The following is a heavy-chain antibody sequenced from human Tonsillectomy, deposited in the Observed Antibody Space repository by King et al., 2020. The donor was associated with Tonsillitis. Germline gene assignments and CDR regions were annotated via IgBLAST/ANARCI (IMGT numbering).Heavy chain of an antibody. CDR3: AKGAPGIAVAGSGAFDY. Sequence: VQLVESGGDLVQPGGSLRLSCAASGFTFSSYAMSWVRQAPGKGPEWVSTISGSGGSTYYADSVKGRFTISRDNSENTLYLQMNSLRAEDTAVYYCAKGAPGIAVAGSGAFDYWGQGTLVTVSS. CDR2: ISGSGGST. J-gene: IGHJ4*02. D-gene: IGHD6-19*01. V-gene: IGHV3-23*04. CDR1: GFTFSSYA.